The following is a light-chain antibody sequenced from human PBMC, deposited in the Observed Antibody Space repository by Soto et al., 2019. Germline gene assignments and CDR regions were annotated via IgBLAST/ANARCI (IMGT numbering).Light chain of an antibody. J-gene: IGLJ2*01. V-gene: IGLV1-47*01. CDR2: END. CDR3: STWDDSLSSVL. CDR1: SSTIGSNN. Sequence: QSVLTQPPSASGTPGQRVTVSCSGSSSTIGSNNVAWYKKLAGSAPKLLIYENDQRPSGVPDRFSGSKSGTSASLAISGRRPEDEATYYCSTWDDSLSSVLFGGGTQLTVL.